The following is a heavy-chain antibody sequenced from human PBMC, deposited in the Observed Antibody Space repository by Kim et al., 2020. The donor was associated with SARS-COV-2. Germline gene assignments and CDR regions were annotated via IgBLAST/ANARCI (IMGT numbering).Heavy chain of an antibody. Sequence: SETLSLTCHVTGGSLTRYYWSWVRQSPEKGLEWIAFFFFNGGSHYTDYNPSLKSRVTISMDTSANDFFLEMRSVTTTDTAIYYCARHLYASGPHFYLDFWGQGTLVTVSS. CDR2: FFFNGGSHYT. CDR1: GGSLTRYY. D-gene: IGHD2-8*01. V-gene: IGHV4-59*08. CDR3: ARHLYASGPHFYLDF. J-gene: IGHJ4*02.